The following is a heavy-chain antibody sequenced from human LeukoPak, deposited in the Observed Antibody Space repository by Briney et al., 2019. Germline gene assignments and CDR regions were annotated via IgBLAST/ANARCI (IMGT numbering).Heavy chain of an antibody. V-gene: IGHV4-59*01. CDR2: IYYSGST. CDR3: ARAQPARYCTSTSCYAAFDI. Sequence: SETLSLSCTVSGGSIRSYYWSWIRQPPGKGLEWIGYIYYSGSTNYNPSLKSRVTISVDTSKNQFSLKLSSVTAADTAVYYCARAQPARYCTSTSCYAAFDIWGQGTMVTVSS. J-gene: IGHJ3*02. D-gene: IGHD2-2*01. CDR1: GGSIRSYY.